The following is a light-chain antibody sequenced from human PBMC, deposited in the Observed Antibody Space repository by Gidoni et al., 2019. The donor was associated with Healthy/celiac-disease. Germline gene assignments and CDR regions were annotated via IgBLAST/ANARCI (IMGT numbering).Light chain of an antibody. CDR3: QQYYSYPLT. J-gene: IGKJ4*01. V-gene: IGKV1-8*01. CDR2: AAS. CDR1: QGISSY. Sequence: AIRLTQSPSSFSASTGDRVTITCRASQGISSYLAWYQQKPGKAPKLLLYAASTLQSGVPSRFSGSGSGTHFPLTISCLQSEDFATYYCQQYYSYPLTFGGGTKVEIK.